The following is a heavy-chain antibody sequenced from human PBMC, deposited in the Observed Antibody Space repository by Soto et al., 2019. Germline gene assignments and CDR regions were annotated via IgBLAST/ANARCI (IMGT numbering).Heavy chain of an antibody. CDR3: ATKPATTPYYFDY. J-gene: IGHJ4*02. CDR2: IYYSGGT. V-gene: IGHV4-61*01. D-gene: IGHD1-26*01. Sequence: SETLSLTCTVSGGSVSSGSYYWSWIRQPPGKGLEWIGCIYYSGGTNYNPSLKSRVTISVDTSKNQFSLKLSSVTAADTAVYYCATKPATTPYYFDYWGQGTLVTVPS. CDR1: GGSVSSGSYY.